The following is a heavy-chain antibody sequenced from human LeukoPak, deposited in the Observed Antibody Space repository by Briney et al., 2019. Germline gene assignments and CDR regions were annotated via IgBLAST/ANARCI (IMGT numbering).Heavy chain of an antibody. D-gene: IGHD4-17*01. CDR3: AKDRLSDYGAPTDAVDI. V-gene: IGHV3-23*01. Sequence: GGSLRLSCAASGFTFSSYAMSWVRQAPGKGLEWVSAISGSGGGTYYADSVKGRFTISRDNSKNTLWLQMNSLRAEDTAVYYCAKDRLSDYGAPTDAVDIWVQGRMVTVCS. CDR2: ISGSGGGT. J-gene: IGHJ3*02. CDR1: GFTFSSYA.